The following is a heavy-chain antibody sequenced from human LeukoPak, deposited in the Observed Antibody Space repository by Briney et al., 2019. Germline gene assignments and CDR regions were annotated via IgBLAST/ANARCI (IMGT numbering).Heavy chain of an antibody. D-gene: IGHD6-19*01. CDR3: ARTGSLKSNSYSSGWYLRY. Sequence: PGRSLRLSCAASGFTFSSYAMHWVRQAPGKGLEWVAVISYDGSNKYYADSVKGRFTISGDNSKNTLYLQMNSLRAEDTAVYYCARTGSLKSNSYSSGWYLRYWGQGTLVTVSS. V-gene: IGHV3-30*04. J-gene: IGHJ4*02. CDR2: ISYDGSNK. CDR1: GFTFSSYA.